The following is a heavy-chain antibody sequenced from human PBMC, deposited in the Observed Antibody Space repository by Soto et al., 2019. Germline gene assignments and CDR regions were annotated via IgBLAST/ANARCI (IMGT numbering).Heavy chain of an antibody. V-gene: IGHV3-23*01. CDR1: GFTFSSYA. D-gene: IGHD2-21*01. CDR3: ATLMPSVVFDY. CDR2: ISGSGGST. Sequence: LRLSCAASGFTFSSYAMSWVRQAPGKGLEWVSAISGSGGSTYYADSVKGRFTISRDNSKSTLYLQMNSLRAEDTDVYKCATLMPSVVFDYWGPGTLVTVSS. J-gene: IGHJ4*02.